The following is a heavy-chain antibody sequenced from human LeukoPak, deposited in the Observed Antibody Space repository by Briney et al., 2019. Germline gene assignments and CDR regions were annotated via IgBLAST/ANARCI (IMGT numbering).Heavy chain of an antibody. CDR1: GFTFSSYS. V-gene: IGHV3-48*04. J-gene: IGHJ4*02. CDR3: ARDQDGPFDY. CDR2: ISSSSTTI. D-gene: IGHD2-15*01. Sequence: GGSLRLSCAASGFTFSSYSMNWVRQAPGKGLEWVSYISSSSTTIYYADSVKGRFTIFRDNAKNSLYLQMNSLRAEDTAVYYCARDQDGPFDYWGQGTLVTVSS.